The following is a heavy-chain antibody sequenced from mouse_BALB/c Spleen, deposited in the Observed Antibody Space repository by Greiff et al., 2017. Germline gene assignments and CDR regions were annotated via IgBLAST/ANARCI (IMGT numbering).Heavy chain of an antibody. CDR1: GFTFSDYY. J-gene: IGHJ4*01. CDR3: ARGRDGHYYAMDY. CDR2: ISDGGSYT. D-gene: IGHD2-3*01. V-gene: IGHV5-4*02. Sequence: DVQLVESGGGLVKPGGSLKLSCAASGFTFSDYYMYWVRQTPEKRLEWVATISDGGSYTYYPDSVKGRFTISRDNAKNNLYLQMSSLKSEDTAMYYCARGRDGHYYAMDYWGQGTSVTVSS.